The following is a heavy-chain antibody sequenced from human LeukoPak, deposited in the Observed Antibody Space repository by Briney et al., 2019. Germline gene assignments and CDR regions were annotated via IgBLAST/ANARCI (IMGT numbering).Heavy chain of an antibody. D-gene: IGHD3-22*01. CDR3: AKHDSSGYYPLSLDY. CDR2: ISGSGGST. V-gene: IGHV3-23*01. CDR1: GFTLSNAW. J-gene: IGHJ4*02. Sequence: PGGSLRLSCAASGFTLSNAWMNWVRQAPGKGLEWVSAISGSGGSTYYADSVKGRFTISRDNSKNTLYLQMNSLRAEDTAVYYCAKHDSSGYYPLSLDYWGQGTLVTVSS.